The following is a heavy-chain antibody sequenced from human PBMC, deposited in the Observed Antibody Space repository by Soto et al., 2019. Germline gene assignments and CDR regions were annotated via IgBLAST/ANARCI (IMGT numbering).Heavy chain of an antibody. V-gene: IGHV1-18*04. CDR2: ISAYNGNT. CDR1: CYTFTSYG. Sequence: SGKVWFKASCYTFTSYGISWVRQAPGQGLEWMGWISAYNGNTNYAQKLQGRVTMTTDTSTSTAYMELRSLRSDDTAVYYCARVGEWLHGMDVWGQGTTVPVSS. D-gene: IGHD3-3*01. J-gene: IGHJ6*02. CDR3: ARVGEWLHGMDV.